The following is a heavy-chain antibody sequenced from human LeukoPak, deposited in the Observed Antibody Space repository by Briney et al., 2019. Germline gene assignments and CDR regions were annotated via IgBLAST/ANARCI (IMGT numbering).Heavy chain of an antibody. V-gene: IGHV3-21*01. CDR1: GFTFSSYS. Sequence: PGGSLRLSCAASGFTFSSYSTNWVRQAPGKGLEWVSSISSSSSYIYYADSVKGRFTISRDNAKNSLYLQMNSLRAEDTAVYYCASPIAAAGTLGYNFDYWGQGTLVTVSS. D-gene: IGHD6-13*01. CDR2: ISSSSSYI. CDR3: ASPIAAAGTLGYNFDY. J-gene: IGHJ4*02.